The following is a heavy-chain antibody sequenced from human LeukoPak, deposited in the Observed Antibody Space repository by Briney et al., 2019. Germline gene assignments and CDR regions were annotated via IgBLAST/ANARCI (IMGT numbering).Heavy chain of an antibody. J-gene: IGHJ5*02. CDR2: IYTSGST. CDR1: GFTFSSYW. D-gene: IGHD2-21*02. CDR3: ARNCGGDCYIGFDP. V-gene: IGHV4-4*07. Sequence: GSLRLSCAASGFTFSSYWMSWIRQPAGKGLEWIGRIYTSGSTNYNPSLKSRVTISVDTSKNQFSLKLSSVTAADTAVYYCARNCGGDCYIGFDPWGQGTLVTVSS.